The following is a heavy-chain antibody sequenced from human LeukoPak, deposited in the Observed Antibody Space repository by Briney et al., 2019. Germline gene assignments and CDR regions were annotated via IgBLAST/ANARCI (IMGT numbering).Heavy chain of an antibody. CDR1: GFTFTTYD. CDR3: ARDRDSGGAFDI. CDR2: IGTTGDT. D-gene: IGHD4/OR15-4a*01. J-gene: IGHJ3*02. V-gene: IGHV3-13*01. Sequence: GGSLRLSCAASGFTFTTYDMHWVRQATGKGLEWVSAIGTTGDTYYPGSVKGRFTISRDNAKNSLYLQMNSLRAEDTAVYYCARDRDSGGAFDIWGQGTMVTVSS.